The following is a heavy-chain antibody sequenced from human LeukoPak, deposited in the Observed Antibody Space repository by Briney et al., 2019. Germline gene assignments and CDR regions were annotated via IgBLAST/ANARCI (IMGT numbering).Heavy chain of an antibody. D-gene: IGHD6-13*01. CDR3: ARAGAAASDY. CDR1: GYSISSGYY. Sequence: SETLSLTCTVSGYSISSGYYWGWIRQPPGKGLEWIGSIYHSGSTYYNPSLKSRVTISVDTSKNQFSLKLSSVTAADTAVYYCARAGAAASDYWGQGNLVTVSS. CDR2: IYHSGST. J-gene: IGHJ4*02. V-gene: IGHV4-38-2*02.